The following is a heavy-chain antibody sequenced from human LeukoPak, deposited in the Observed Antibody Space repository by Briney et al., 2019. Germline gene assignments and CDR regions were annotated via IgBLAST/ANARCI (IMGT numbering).Heavy chain of an antibody. CDR2: INPSGGST. D-gene: IGHD3-3*01. V-gene: IGHV1-46*01. CDR1: GYTFTKYY. Sequence: AAVKVSFKGSGYTFTKYYMHWVGQAPGQGREGMGVINPSGGSTTYAQKFQGRVTMTRDTSTSTVSMQLRSLTSEDTAVYYCARAHYAFWSGYWGYYYHYGMDVWGQGTTVTVSS. CDR3: ARAHYAFWSGYWGYYYHYGMDV. J-gene: IGHJ6*02.